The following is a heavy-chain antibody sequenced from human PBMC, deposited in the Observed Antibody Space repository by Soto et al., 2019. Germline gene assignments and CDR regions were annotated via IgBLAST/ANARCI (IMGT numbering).Heavy chain of an antibody. Sequence: GGSLRLSCAASGFTFSSYSMNWVRQAPGKGLEWVSSISSSSSYIYYADSVKGRFTISRDTSRNTLYLHMNGLRAEDAALYYCARYVAPSPTVIRAFDYWGQGTLVTVSS. CDR2: ISSSSSYI. J-gene: IGHJ4*02. CDR1: GFTFSSYS. D-gene: IGHD1-1*01. CDR3: ARYVAPSPTVIRAFDY. V-gene: IGHV3-21*04.